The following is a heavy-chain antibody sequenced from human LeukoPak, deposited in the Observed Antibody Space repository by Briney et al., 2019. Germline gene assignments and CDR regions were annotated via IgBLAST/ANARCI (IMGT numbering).Heavy chain of an antibody. J-gene: IGHJ4*02. V-gene: IGHV1-2*02. Sequence: EASVKVSCKASGYTFTGYYLHWVRQAPGQGLEWMGWINCNTGGTNSAQKFQGRVTMTRDTSISTVYMELSRLIFDDTGVYYCARDKATVTTPYFDYWGQGTQVTVSS. CDR3: ARDKATVTTPYFDY. CDR1: GYTFTGYY. D-gene: IGHD4-17*01. CDR2: INCNTGGT.